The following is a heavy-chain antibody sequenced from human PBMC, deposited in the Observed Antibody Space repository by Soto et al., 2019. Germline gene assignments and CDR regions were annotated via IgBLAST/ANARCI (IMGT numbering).Heavy chain of an antibody. V-gene: IGHV4-31*03. Sequence: LSLTCTVSGGSISSGGYYWSWIRQHPGKGLEWIGYIYYSGSTYYNPSLKSRVTISVDTSKNQFSLKLSSVTAADTAVYYCARGFAGYNSERHFDYWGQGTLVTVSS. D-gene: IGHD5-12*01. J-gene: IGHJ4*02. CDR3: ARGFAGYNSERHFDY. CDR2: IYYSGST. CDR1: GGSISSGGYY.